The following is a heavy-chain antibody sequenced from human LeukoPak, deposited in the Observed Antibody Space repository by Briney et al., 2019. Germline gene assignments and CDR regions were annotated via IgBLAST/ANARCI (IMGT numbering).Heavy chain of an antibody. J-gene: IGHJ4*02. V-gene: IGHV3-21*04. CDR2: ITTSGTYI. D-gene: IGHD3-16*02. CDR3: AKETGLLGTYPFDY. CDR1: GFTFTRFN. Sequence: GGSLRLSCAASGFTFTRFNMNWVRQAPGKGLELVSSITTSGTYIYYADSVKGRFTISRDNAKNPLYLQMNSLRAEDTAVYFCAKETGLLGTYPFDYWGQGTLVTVSS.